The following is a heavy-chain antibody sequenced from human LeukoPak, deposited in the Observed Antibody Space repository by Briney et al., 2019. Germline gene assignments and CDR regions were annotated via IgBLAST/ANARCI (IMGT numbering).Heavy chain of an antibody. J-gene: IGHJ6*03. CDR3: ARILSYYYMDV. D-gene: IGHD2-8*01. CDR1: GGSFSDFY. V-gene: IGHV4-34*01. CDR2: INHSGST. Sequence: SETLSLTCAIYGGSFSDFYWTWIRQPPGKGLEWIGEINHSGSTNYNPSLKSRLTISVDTSKNQFSLKLSSVTAADTAVYYCARILSYYYMDVWGKGTTVTVSS.